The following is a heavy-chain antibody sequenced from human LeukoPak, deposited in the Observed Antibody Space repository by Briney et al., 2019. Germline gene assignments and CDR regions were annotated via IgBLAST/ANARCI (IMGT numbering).Heavy chain of an antibody. D-gene: IGHD2-21*01. J-gene: IGHJ4*02. V-gene: IGHV3-23*01. CDR1: GFIFSSYA. Sequence: GGSLRLSCAASGFIFSSYAMSWARKAPGKGLEWVYVISGSGDNTYYADSVKGRFTISRDNSKNTLYLQMNSLRAEDTAVYYCAKDVSVIQGYFDHWGQGTLVTVSS. CDR3: AKDVSVIQGYFDH. CDR2: ISGSGDNT.